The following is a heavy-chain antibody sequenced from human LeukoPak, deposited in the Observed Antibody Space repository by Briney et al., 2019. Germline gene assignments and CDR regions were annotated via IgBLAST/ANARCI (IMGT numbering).Heavy chain of an antibody. CDR1: GFTFNDCA. Sequence: GGFLRLSCAASGFTFNDCAMTWVRQAPGMGLEWVSAISGSGGSTYYADSVKGRFTISRDNSKNTLYLQMNSLRAEDTAVYYCAKDLGRVQRSFDPWGQGTLVTVSS. J-gene: IGHJ5*02. CDR2: ISGSGGST. D-gene: IGHD6-6*01. V-gene: IGHV3-23*01. CDR3: AKDLGRVQRSFDP.